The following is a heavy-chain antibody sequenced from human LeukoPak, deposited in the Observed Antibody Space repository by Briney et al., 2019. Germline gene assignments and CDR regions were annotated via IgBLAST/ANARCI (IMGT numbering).Heavy chain of an antibody. CDR2: INHSGST. J-gene: IGHJ4*02. V-gene: IGHV4-34*01. CDR1: GFTFSDCT. Sequence: GSLRLSCAASGFTFSDCTMNWIRQPPGKGLEWIGEINHSGSTNYNPSLKSRVTISVDTSKNQFSLKLSSVTAADTAVYYCARRTSNWGQGTLVTVSS. CDR3: ARRTSN. D-gene: IGHD1-7*01.